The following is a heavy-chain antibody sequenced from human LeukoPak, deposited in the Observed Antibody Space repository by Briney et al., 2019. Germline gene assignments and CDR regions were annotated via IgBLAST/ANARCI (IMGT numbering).Heavy chain of an antibody. D-gene: IGHD3-22*01. V-gene: IGHV1-2*06. CDR1: GYTFTGYY. J-gene: IGHJ4*02. CDR2: LNPNSGGT. Sequence: ASVKVSCKASGYTFTGYYMHWVRQAPGQGLEWMGRLNPNSGGTNYAQKFQGRITLTRDTSISTAYMELSNLRSDDTAVYYCAREGAYWFDSSGTLGNDYWGQGTLVTVSS. CDR3: AREGAYWFDSSGTLGNDY.